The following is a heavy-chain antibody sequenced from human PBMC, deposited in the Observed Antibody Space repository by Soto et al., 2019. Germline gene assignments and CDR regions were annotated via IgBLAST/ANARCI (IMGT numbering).Heavy chain of an antibody. D-gene: IGHD1-26*01. CDR3: VTGSIPDQHVGYLQP. J-gene: IGHJ5*02. Sequence: EVQLVPSGGGLVQPGGSLRLSCAASGFTFSRYCMHWVGQAPGKGLVWVSRISRDGRYPMYADLVKSRFTISRDNAENMLYRQMTGLTADDSAIYYCVTGSIPDQHVGYLQPWGRGTQVSVSP. CDR2: ISRDGRYP. CDR1: GFTFSRYC. V-gene: IGHV3-74*03.